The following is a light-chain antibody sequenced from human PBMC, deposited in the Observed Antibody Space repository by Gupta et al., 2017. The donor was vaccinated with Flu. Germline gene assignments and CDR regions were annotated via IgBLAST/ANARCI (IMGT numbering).Light chain of an antibody. Sequence: VSWYQQHPGRAPKLIISDVTKRPSGVPERFSGSKSANTASLTISGLQPVDEADYYCCSYATTYSWVFGGGTKLTVL. J-gene: IGLJ3*02. CDR3: CSYATTYSWV. V-gene: IGLV2-11*03. CDR2: DVT.